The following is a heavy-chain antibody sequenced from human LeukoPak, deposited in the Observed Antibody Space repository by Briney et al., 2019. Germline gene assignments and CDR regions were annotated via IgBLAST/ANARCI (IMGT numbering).Heavy chain of an antibody. CDR3: ARDPPAVLIDTYG. Sequence: GGSLRLSCAASGFTVGSNYMSWVRQAPGKGLELVSLVYSGGSTYYADSVKGRFTISRDNSKNMVYLQMNSLRAEDTAMYYCARDPPAVLIDTYGWGQGTLVTVSS. CDR1: GFTVGSNY. J-gene: IGHJ4*02. D-gene: IGHD2-8*01. V-gene: IGHV3-66*01. CDR2: VYSGGST.